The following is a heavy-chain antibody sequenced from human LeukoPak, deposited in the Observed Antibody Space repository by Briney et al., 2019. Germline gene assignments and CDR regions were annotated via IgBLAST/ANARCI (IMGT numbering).Heavy chain of an antibody. CDR1: RGSVSSGGYS. D-gene: IGHD4-17*01. CDR2: INYSENT. V-gene: IGHV4-30-2*01. J-gene: IGHJ4*02. Sequence: SETLSLTCAVSRGSVSSGGYSWNWIRQPPGKGLEWIGYINYSENTYYNPSLKSRVTISVDTSKNQFSLKLSSVTAADTAVYYCASMTTVTNEDYWGQGTLVTVSS. CDR3: ASMTTVTNEDY.